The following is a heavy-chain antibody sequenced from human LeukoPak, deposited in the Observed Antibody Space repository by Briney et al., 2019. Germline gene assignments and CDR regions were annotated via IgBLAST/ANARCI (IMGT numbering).Heavy chain of an antibody. CDR2: IRYDGSNK. V-gene: IGHV3-30*02. Sequence: PGGSLTLACAASGFTFSSYGMHWVRPAPGKGLEWVAFIRYDGSNKYYADSVKGRFTISRDNTKNTLYLQMNSLRAEDTAVYYCARGSSSWSGAFDYWGQGTLVTVSS. J-gene: IGHJ4*02. D-gene: IGHD6-13*01. CDR1: GFTFSSYG. CDR3: ARGSSSWSGAFDY.